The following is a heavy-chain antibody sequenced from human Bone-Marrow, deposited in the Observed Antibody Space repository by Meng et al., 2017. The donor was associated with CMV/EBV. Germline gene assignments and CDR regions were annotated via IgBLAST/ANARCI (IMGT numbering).Heavy chain of an antibody. D-gene: IGHD2-2*01. Sequence: ASVKVFCKASGYTFTGYYMHWVRQAPGQGLEWMGWINPNSGGTNYAQKFQGRVTMTRDTSISTAYMELSRLRSDDTAVYYCARGGYCSSTSCSDYYYYYGRNVWRQGPTAPVPS. CDR2: INPNSGGT. J-gene: IGHJ6*01. CDR1: GYTFTGYY. CDR3: ARGGYCSSTSCSDYYYYYGRNV. V-gene: IGHV1-2*02.